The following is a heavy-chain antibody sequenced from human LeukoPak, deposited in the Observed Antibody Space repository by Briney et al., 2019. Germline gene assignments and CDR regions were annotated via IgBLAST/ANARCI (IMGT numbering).Heavy chain of an antibody. CDR2: IIPIFCTA. CDR3: ARVFVLHYYDSSGYYFGWFDP. CDR1: GGTFSSYA. Sequence: GSSVKVSCKASGGTFSSYAISWVRQAPGQGLEWMGGIIPIFCTANYAQKFQGRVTITTDESTSTAYMELSSLRSEDTAVYYCARVFVLHYYDSSGYYFGWFDPWGQGTLVTVSS. V-gene: IGHV1-69*05. D-gene: IGHD3-22*01. J-gene: IGHJ5*02.